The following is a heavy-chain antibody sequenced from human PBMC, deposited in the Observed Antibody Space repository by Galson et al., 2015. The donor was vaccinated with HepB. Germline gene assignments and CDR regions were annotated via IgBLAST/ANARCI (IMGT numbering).Heavy chain of an antibody. CDR1: GFTFSGSA. J-gene: IGHJ3*02. V-gene: IGHV3-73*01. CDR3: TRLPWADGSDGFDI. CDR2: IGSKAHNYAT. Sequence: SLRLSCAASGFTFSGSAMHWVRQASGKGLEWVGRIGSKAHNYATAYAASVKGRFTISRDDSKNTAYLQMNSLKTEDTAVYYCTRLPWADGSDGFDIWGQGTTVTVSS. D-gene: IGHD5-24*01.